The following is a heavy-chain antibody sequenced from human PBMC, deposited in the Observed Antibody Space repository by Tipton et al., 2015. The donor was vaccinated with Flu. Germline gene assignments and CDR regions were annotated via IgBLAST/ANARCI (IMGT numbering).Heavy chain of an antibody. CDR2: IYGGGTT. J-gene: IGHJ4*02. D-gene: IGHD4-17*01. Sequence: SLRLSCAASGFTVTSSYMSWVRQAPGKGLEWVSVIYGGGTTDYADSVKGRFTISRDKSKNALYLQMSSLRAEDTAVYYCARGRRYGDYIFDYWGQGTLVTVSS. CDR3: ARGRRYGDYIFDY. CDR1: GFTVTSSY. V-gene: IGHV3-66*01.